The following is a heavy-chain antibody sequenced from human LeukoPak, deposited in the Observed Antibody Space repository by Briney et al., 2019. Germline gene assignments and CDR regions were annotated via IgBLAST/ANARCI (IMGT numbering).Heavy chain of an antibody. CDR2: NSGSCGST. V-gene: IGHV3-23*01. Sequence: GASLRLSCAASGFTFSRYAMSWVRQAPGKGLESVSANSGSCGSTYYADSVKGRFTISRDNSKNTLYLQMNSLRAEDTAVYYCAKDRDWNYVGDWFDPWGQGTLVTVSS. D-gene: IGHD1-7*01. J-gene: IGHJ5*02. CDR3: AKDRDWNYVGDWFDP. CDR1: GFTFSRYA.